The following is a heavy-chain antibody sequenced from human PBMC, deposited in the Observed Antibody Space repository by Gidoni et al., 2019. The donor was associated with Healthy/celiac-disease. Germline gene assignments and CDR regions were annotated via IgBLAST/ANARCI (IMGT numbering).Heavy chain of an antibody. V-gene: IGHV1-18*01. Sequence: QVQLVQSGAGGKKPEAAVKVSCKSSGYAFTSYGISWVRPAPGQGLEWMGWIGAYNGNANYAQKLQARVTMATDKSTSTAYMELSLLRSADTAVYYCASYWTSMAYAVFDSWGQGTLVTVSS. CDR2: IGAYNGNA. CDR1: GYAFTSYG. D-gene: IGHD3-10*01. CDR3: ASYWTSMAYAVFDS. J-gene: IGHJ5*01.